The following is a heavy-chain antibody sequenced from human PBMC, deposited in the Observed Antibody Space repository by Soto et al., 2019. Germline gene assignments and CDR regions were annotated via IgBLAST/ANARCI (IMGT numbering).Heavy chain of an antibody. CDR3: VRTPTSPRRFDS. J-gene: IGHJ5*01. CDR1: GGSVSSGRYY. CDR2: IYYSGLT. V-gene: IGHV4-61*01. D-gene: IGHD2-15*01. Sequence: QVQLQESGPGLVKPSETLSLTCTVSGGSVSSGRYYWSWIRQPPGKGLEWIGYIYYSGLTNYSPSLKSRVAISIDTSKNQFSLILSSVTAADTAVYYCVRTPTSPRRFDSWGQGTLLTVPS.